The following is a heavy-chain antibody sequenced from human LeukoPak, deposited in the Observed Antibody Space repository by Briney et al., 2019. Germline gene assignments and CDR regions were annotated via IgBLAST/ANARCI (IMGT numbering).Heavy chain of an antibody. J-gene: IGHJ6*03. V-gene: IGHV3-7*01. Sequence: GGSLRLSCAASGFTFSNYWMSWVRQAPGKGLEWVANIKVDGSEKHYVDSVNGRFTISRDNAKGSLYLQMNSLRAEDTAVYYCARDYCAGDCSWAYMDVWGKGTTVTVSS. CDR3: ARDYCAGDCSWAYMDV. D-gene: IGHD2-21*02. CDR1: GFTFSNYW. CDR2: IKVDGSEK.